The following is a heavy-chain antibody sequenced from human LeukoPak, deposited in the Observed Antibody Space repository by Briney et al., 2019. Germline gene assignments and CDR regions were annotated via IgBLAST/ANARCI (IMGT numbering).Heavy chain of an antibody. CDR1: GFTFSSYA. D-gene: IGHD5-18*01. CDR3: ARDFADTETRTADVYYTDV. J-gene: IGHJ6*03. V-gene: IGHV4-34*01. Sequence: GSLRLSCAASGFTFSSYAMSWIRQPPGTGLEWIGEINHSGSTNYNPSLKSRVTISVDTSKNQFSLKLSSVTAADTAVYYCARDFADTETRTADVYYTDVWGKGTTVTVSS. CDR2: INHSGST.